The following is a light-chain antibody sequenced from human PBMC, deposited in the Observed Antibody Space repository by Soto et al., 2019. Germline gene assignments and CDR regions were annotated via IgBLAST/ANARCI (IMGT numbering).Light chain of an antibody. CDR3: QQCGSSPPVT. V-gene: IGKV3-20*01. CDR1: QSVSSSY. J-gene: IGKJ3*01. Sequence: EIVLTQSPGTLSLSPGERATLSCRASQSVSSSYLAWYQQKPGLAPRLLIYGASGRATGIPDRFSGSGSGTDFTLTISRLEPEDFAVYYCQQCGSSPPVTFGPGTKVDIK. CDR2: GAS.